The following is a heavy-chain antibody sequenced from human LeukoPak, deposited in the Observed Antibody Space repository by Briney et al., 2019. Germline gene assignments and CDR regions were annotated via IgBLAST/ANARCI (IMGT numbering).Heavy chain of an antibody. Sequence: SETLSLTCTVSGGSISSSSYYWGWIRQPPGKGLEWIGSIYYSGSTYYNPSLKSRVTISVDTSKNQFSLKLSSVTAADTAVYYCAREVYDGYNDDAFDIWGQGTMVTVSS. J-gene: IGHJ3*02. CDR2: IYYSGST. V-gene: IGHV4-39*07. CDR1: GGSISSSSYY. D-gene: IGHD5-24*01. CDR3: AREVYDGYNDDAFDI.